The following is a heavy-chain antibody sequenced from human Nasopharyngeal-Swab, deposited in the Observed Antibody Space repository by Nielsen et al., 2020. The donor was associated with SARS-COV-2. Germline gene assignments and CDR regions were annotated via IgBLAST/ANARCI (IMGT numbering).Heavy chain of an antibody. D-gene: IGHD3-3*01. V-gene: IGHV3-21*01. Sequence: ESLKISWAASGFTFSNYNFNWVRQAPGKGLEWVSSISSSSSYIYYADSVKGRFAISRDNAKNSLYLQMTSLRAEDTAVYYCARDGLDYDFWSAYFMDVWGQGTTVTVSS. CDR2: ISSSSSYI. CDR1: GFTFSNYN. J-gene: IGHJ6*02. CDR3: ARDGLDYDFWSAYFMDV.